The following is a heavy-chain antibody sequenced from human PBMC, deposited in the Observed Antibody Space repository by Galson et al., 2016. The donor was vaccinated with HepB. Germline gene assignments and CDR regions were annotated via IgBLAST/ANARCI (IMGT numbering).Heavy chain of an antibody. J-gene: IGHJ4*02. V-gene: IGHV6-1*01. CDR3: TRERRYCSDGSCYSFDY. CDR1: GDSVSSNSAT. CDR2: TYYRSAWLD. D-gene: IGHD2-15*01. Sequence: CAISGDSVSSNSATWNWIWQSPSRGLEWLGRTYYRSAWLDDYAISVKSRISINPDTSKNRFSLHLSSVTPEDTAVYYCTRERRYCSDGSCYSFDYWGLGILVTVSS.